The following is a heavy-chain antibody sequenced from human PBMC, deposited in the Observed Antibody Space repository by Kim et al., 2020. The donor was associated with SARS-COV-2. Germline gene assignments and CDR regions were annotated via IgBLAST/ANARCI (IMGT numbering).Heavy chain of an antibody. CDR2: INSDGSST. J-gene: IGHJ6*02. V-gene: IGHV3-74*01. CDR1: GFTFSSYW. CDR3: ARESTGWFGELFRTSDYYYYGMDV. D-gene: IGHD3-10*01. Sequence: GGSLRLSCAASGFTFSSYWMHWVRQAPGKGLVWVSRINSDGSSTSYADSVKGRFTISRDNAKNTLYLQMNSLRAEDTAVYYCARESTGWFGELFRTSDYYYYGMDVWGQGTTVTVSS.